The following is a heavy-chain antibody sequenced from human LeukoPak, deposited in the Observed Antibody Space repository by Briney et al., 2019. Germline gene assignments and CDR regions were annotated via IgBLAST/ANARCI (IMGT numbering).Heavy chain of an antibody. CDR2: IDNRGNT. J-gene: IGHJ3*02. D-gene: IGHD3-3*01. CDR3: ARWGDGSGSYRGFDI. V-gene: IGHV4-59*11. Sequence: SETLSLTCTVSGGSISSQYWTWIRQPPGKEPEWIAYIDNRGNTNYNPSLRSRVTISIDTSKNQFSLKLSSVTAADTAVYYCARWGDGSGSYRGFDIWGQGTMVTVSS. CDR1: GGSISSQY.